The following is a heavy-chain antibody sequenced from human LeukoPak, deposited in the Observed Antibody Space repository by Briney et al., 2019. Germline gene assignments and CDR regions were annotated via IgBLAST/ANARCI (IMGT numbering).Heavy chain of an antibody. V-gene: IGHV1-18*01. J-gene: IGHJ4*02. CDR3: ARDLPGITIFGVVSPIFDY. D-gene: IGHD3-3*01. Sequence: ASVKVSCKASGYTFTSYGISWVRQAPGQGLEWMGWISAYNGNTNYAQKLQGRVTMTTDTSTSTAYMELRSLRSDDTAMYYCARDLPGITIFGVVSPIFDYWGQGTLVTVSS. CDR1: GYTFTSYG. CDR2: ISAYNGNT.